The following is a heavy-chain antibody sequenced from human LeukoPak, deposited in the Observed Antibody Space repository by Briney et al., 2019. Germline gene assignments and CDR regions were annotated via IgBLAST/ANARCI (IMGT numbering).Heavy chain of an antibody. J-gene: IGHJ3*02. Sequence: ASVKVSCKASGYTFTSYGISWVRRAPGQGLEWMGWITNYAQKLQGRVTMTTDTSTSTAYMELRSLRSDDTAVYYCARQYSSGWYARGLGAFDIWGQGTMVAVSS. CDR2: IT. CDR3: ARQYSSGWYARGLGAFDI. CDR1: GYTFTSYG. V-gene: IGHV1-18*01. D-gene: IGHD6-19*01.